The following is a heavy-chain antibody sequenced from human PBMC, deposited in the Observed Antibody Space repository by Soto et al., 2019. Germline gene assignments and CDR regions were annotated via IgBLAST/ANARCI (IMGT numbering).Heavy chain of an antibody. V-gene: IGHV4-34*01. D-gene: IGHD6-13*01. CDR3: ARGSGYSSSWNY. J-gene: IGHJ4*02. Sequence: QVQLQQWGAGLLKPSETLSLTCAVYGGSFSGYYWSWIRQPPGKGLEWIGEINHSGSTNYNPSLKSRVTLSVDTSKNQFSLKLSSVTAADTAVYYCARGSGYSSSWNYWGQGTLVTVSS. CDR1: GGSFSGYY. CDR2: INHSGST.